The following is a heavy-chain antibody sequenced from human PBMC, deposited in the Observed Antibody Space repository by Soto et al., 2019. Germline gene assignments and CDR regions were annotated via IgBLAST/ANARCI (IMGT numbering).Heavy chain of an antibody. J-gene: IGHJ4*02. Sequence: EVQLVESGGGLVQPGGSLRLSCAASGFTFSDHYMDWVRQAPGKGLEWVGRTRNKANSYTTEYVASVKGRFTISRDDSKNSLYLQMNSLKTEDTAVYYCARVDDSSGYYLDYWGQGTLVTVSS. CDR3: ARVDDSSGYYLDY. D-gene: IGHD3-22*01. V-gene: IGHV3-72*01. CDR1: GFTFSDHY. CDR2: TRNKANSYTT.